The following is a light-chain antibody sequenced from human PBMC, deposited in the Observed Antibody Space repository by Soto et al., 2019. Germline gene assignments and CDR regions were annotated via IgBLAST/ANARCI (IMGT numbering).Light chain of an antibody. CDR2: GAS. CDR3: QQYGSSPWT. V-gene: IGKV3-20*01. CDR1: QSVSSSY. J-gene: IGKJ1*01. Sequence: EIVLTQSPGTLSLSPGERATISCRASQSVSSSYLAWYQTRPGQATRLIIYGASSRDTGISDRVSGSGSGTDVTLTISRLEPEDFAVYYGQQYGSSPWTFGQGTKVDIK.